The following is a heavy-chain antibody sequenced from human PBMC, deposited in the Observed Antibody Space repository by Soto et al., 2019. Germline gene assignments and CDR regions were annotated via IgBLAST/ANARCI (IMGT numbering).Heavy chain of an antibody. Sequence: PSETLSLTCTVSGGSISSGGYYWSWIRQHPGKGLEWIGYIYYSGSTYYNPSLKSRVTISVDTSKNQFSLKLSSVTAADTAVYYCARGDYYGSGSYGLRYYYYYMDVWGKGTTVTVSS. J-gene: IGHJ6*03. V-gene: IGHV4-31*03. CDR3: ARGDYYGSGSYGLRYYYYYMDV. CDR1: GGSISSGGYY. D-gene: IGHD3-10*01. CDR2: IYYSGST.